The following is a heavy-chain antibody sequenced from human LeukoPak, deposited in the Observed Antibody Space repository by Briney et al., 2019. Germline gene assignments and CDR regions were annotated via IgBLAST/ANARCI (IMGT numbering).Heavy chain of an antibody. Sequence: GGSLRLSCAASGFTFSDYEMNWVRQAPGKGLEWLSYISTGGRTVKYADSVKGRFTISRDDARSSLFLQMSNLRVEDTAVYFCARGATVTYYFDHWGQGALVAVSS. J-gene: IGHJ4*02. CDR3: ARGATVTYYFDH. CDR1: GFTFSDYE. V-gene: IGHV3-48*03. CDR2: ISTGGRTV. D-gene: IGHD4-17*01.